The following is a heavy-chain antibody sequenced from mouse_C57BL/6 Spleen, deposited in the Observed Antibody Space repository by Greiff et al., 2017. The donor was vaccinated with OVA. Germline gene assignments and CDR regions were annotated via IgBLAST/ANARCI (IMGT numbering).Heavy chain of an antibody. J-gene: IGHJ3*01. CDR2: ISPGDGDT. D-gene: IGHD3-2*02. CDR1: GYAFSSSW. Sequence: VKLVESGPELVKPGASVTISCKASGYAFSSSWMHWVKQRPGTGLELIGRISPGDGDTNYNGKFKGKDTLTADKSSSPAYMQLSSRTSEDSAVYVCARGGQDSSGWFAYWGQGTLVTVSA. V-gene: IGHV1-82*01. CDR3: ARGGQDSSGWFAY.